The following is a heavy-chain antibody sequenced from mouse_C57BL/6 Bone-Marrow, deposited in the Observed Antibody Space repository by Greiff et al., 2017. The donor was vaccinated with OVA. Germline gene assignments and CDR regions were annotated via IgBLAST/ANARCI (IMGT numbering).Heavy chain of an antibody. V-gene: IGHV1-39*01. CDR1: GYSFTDYN. CDR2: INPNYGTT. Sequence: LQESGPELVKPGASVKISCKASGYSFTDYNMNWVKQSNGKSLEWIGVINPNYGTTSYNQKFKGKATLTVDQSSSTAYMQLNSLTSEDSAVYYGARSLLLRWYFDVWGTGTTVTVSS. D-gene: IGHD1-1*01. CDR3: ARSLLLRWYFDV. J-gene: IGHJ1*03.